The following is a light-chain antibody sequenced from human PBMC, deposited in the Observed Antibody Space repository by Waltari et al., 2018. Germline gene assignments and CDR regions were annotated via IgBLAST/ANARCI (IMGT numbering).Light chain of an antibody. Sequence: QSVLTQPPSVSGAPGQRVTISCTGTSSNIGAGHDLHWYQGFSGTAPKLLIYGKNNRPSGVPDRFSGSKSGMSASLAITGLQAEDEADYYCQSFDVSLSGGVIFGGGTKVTVL. CDR1: SSNIGAGHD. CDR3: QSFDVSLSGGVI. CDR2: GKN. J-gene: IGLJ2*01. V-gene: IGLV1-40*01.